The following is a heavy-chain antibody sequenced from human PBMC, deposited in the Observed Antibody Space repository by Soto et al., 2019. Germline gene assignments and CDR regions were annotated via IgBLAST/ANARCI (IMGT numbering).Heavy chain of an antibody. CDR2: IIPILRSV. CDR3: ATEGVSVPAGTFEY. CDR1: GDTLGSFA. D-gene: IGHD2-2*01. J-gene: IGHJ4*02. Sequence: SVKVSCKASGDTLGSFAFSWVRQAPGQGLEWLGGIIPILRSVSHAQRFQGRLTITADESSRTVFMELSRLTSEDTADYYCATEGVSVPAGTFEYWGQGTLVTVSS. V-gene: IGHV1-69*10.